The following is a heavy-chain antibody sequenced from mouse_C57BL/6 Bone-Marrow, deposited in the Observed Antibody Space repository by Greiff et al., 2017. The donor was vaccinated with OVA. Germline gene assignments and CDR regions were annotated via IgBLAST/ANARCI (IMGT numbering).Heavy chain of an antibody. D-gene: IGHD4-1*01. J-gene: IGHJ2*01. CDR3: ARGANWPAYFDS. V-gene: IGHV1-61*01. CDR2: IYPSDSET. CDR1: GYTFTSYW. Sequence: QVQLQQPGAELVRPGSSVKLSCKASGYTFTSYWMDWVKQRPGQGLEWIGNIYPSDSETHYTQKFKDKATLTVDKSSSTAYMQLSGLTSEDSAVYYGARGANWPAYFDSWGKGTTLTVSS.